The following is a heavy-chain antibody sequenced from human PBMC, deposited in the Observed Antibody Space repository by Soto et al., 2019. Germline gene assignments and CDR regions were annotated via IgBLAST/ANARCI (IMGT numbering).Heavy chain of an antibody. CDR2: ISSNGGST. J-gene: IGHJ3*02. V-gene: IGHV3-64D*06. CDR3: VKQDEYSYAFDI. Sequence: EVQLVESGGGLVQPGGSLRLSCSASGFTFSSYAMHWVRQAPGKGLEYVSAISSNGGSTYYADSVKGRFTISRDNSKNTLYLQMSSLRAGDTAVYYCVKQDEYSYAFDIWGQGTMVTVSS. CDR1: GFTFSSYA. D-gene: IGHD5-18*01.